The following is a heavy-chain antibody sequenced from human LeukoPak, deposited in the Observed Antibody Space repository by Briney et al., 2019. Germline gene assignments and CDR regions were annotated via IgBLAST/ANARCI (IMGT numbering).Heavy chain of an antibody. D-gene: IGHD2-2*01. CDR2: GGSDHTTI. Sequence: PGGSLRLSCAASGFTLSSYSMTWVRQTPGKGLEWLSYGGSDHTTIFYADSVQGRFTISRDNAKSSVFLQMNSLRAEDTAVYYCARVGGHCTSTSCPPPDYWGQGTLVTVSS. CDR3: ARVGGHCTSTSCPPPDY. CDR1: GFTLSSYS. J-gene: IGHJ4*02. V-gene: IGHV3-48*04.